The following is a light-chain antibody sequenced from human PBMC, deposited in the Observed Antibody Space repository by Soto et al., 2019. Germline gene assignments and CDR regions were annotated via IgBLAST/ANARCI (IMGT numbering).Light chain of an antibody. Sequence: QSALTQPASVSWSPGQSITLSCTGTSSDVGSYNLVSWYQQHPGKAPKLMIYEVSKRPSGVSNRFSGSKSGNTASLTISGLQAEDEADYYCCSYAVTSTYVFGTGTK. CDR2: EVS. J-gene: IGLJ1*01. CDR1: SSDVGSYNL. V-gene: IGLV2-23*02. CDR3: CSYAVTSTYV.